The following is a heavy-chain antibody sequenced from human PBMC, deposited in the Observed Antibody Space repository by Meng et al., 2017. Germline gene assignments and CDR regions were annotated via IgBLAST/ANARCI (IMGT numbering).Heavy chain of an antibody. V-gene: IGHV1-2*06. CDR3: AREQIFPYYYYGMDV. D-gene: IGHD3-3*01. Sequence: GQLLQSWFELKKPGASVKVSCKASGYTFTSYAMNWVRQAPGQGLEWMGRINPNSGGTNYAQKFQGRVTMTRDTSISTAYMELSRLRSDDTAVYYCAREQIFPYYYYGMDVWGQGTTVTVFS. CDR2: INPNSGGT. CDR1: GYTFTSYA. J-gene: IGHJ6*02.